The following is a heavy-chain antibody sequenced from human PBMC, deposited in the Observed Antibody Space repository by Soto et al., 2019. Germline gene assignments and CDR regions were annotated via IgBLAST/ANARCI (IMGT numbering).Heavy chain of an antibody. CDR3: ASQPSRGVETPMVTKYY. J-gene: IGHJ4*02. CDR1: GGSISSSGYY. CDR2: MSYSGSI. V-gene: IGHV4-39*01. Sequence: SGTLSLTCTVSGGSISSSGYYWGWIRQPPGKGLEWIGSMSYSGSIYYNPSLKSRVTISVDTSKNQFSLKLSSVTAADTAVYYCASQPSRGVETPMVTKYYWGQGTLVTVYS. D-gene: IGHD5-18*01.